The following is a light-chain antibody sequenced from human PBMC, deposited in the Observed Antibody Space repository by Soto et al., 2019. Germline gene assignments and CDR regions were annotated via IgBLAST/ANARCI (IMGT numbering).Light chain of an antibody. CDR1: TSDVGGFNF. Sequence: QLVLTQPASVSGSPGQSITISCTGTTSDVGGFNFVSWYQQYPGEAPRLIISDVSTRPSGVSNRFSGSKSGNTASLTISGLQPEDEADYFCSSYRSTNSLYVVFGGGTKLTVL. CDR3: SSYRSTNSLYVV. V-gene: IGLV2-14*03. CDR2: DVS. J-gene: IGLJ2*01.